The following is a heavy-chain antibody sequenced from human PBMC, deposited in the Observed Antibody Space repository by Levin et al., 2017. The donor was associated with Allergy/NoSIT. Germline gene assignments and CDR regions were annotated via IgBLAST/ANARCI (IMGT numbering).Heavy chain of an antibody. J-gene: IGHJ4*02. V-gene: IGHV5-51*01. D-gene: IGHD4-23*01. CDR3: ARRDSDGSNSFDF. CDR2: IFPSDSDT. CDR1: GYSFTSYW. Sequence: GESLKISCQASGYSFTSYWFGWVRQRPGKGLEWMGLIFPSDSDTRVSPSFQGQIIMSVDKSISTAYLHWSSLKASDSAMYYCARRDSDGSNSFDFWGQGTLVTVSS.